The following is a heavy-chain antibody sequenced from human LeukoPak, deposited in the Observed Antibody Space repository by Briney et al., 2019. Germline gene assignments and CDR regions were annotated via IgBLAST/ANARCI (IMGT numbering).Heavy chain of an antibody. Sequence: GGSLRLSCAASGFTFSSYAMSWVRQAPGKGLEWVSAIRGSGGSTYYADSVKGRFTISRDNSKNTLYLQLNSLRAEDTAVYYCAKVDSGWYGGGFDYWGQGTLVTVSS. CDR1: GFTFSSYA. V-gene: IGHV3-23*01. D-gene: IGHD6-19*01. CDR3: AKVDSGWYGGGFDY. J-gene: IGHJ4*02. CDR2: IRGSGGST.